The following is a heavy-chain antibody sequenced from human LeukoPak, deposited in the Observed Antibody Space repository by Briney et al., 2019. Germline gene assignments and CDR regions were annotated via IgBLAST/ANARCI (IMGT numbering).Heavy chain of an antibody. CDR2: ISSSGSTI. J-gene: IGHJ4*02. CDR1: GFTFSSYE. CDR3: ARETSGYYYGSGSLDY. Sequence: GGSLRLSCTASGFTFSSYEMNWVRQAPGKGLEWVSYISSSGSTIYYADSVKGRFTISRDNAKNSLYLQMNSLRAEDTAVYYCARETSGYYYGSGSLDYWGQGTLVTVSS. V-gene: IGHV3-48*03. D-gene: IGHD3-10*01.